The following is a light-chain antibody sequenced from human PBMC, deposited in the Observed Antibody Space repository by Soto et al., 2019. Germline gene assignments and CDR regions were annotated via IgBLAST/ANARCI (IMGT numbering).Light chain of an antibody. J-gene: IGKJ2*01. Sequence: DIQMTQSPSSLSASVGDRLTVTCQASQDISNYLNWYQQNPGTAPKFLISDASNLETGVPSRFSGSGSGTDFTFTISSLQPEDIATYYCQQYDNLLPFTFGQGTKLEIK. CDR3: QQYDNLLPFT. CDR1: QDISNY. V-gene: IGKV1-33*01. CDR2: DAS.